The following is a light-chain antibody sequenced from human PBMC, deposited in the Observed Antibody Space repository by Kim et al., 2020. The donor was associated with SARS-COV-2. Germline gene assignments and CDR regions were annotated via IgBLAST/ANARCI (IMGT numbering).Light chain of an antibody. CDR1: SGSIASNY. Sequence: FILTHPHSLSESPGKTVTISCTRSSGSIASNYVQWYQQRPGSSPTTVIYEDNQRPSGVPDRFSGSIDSSSNSASLTISGLKTEDEADYYCQSYDSSKKGVFGGGTQLTVL. CDR3: QSYDSSKKGV. J-gene: IGLJ3*02. V-gene: IGLV6-57*01. CDR2: EDN.